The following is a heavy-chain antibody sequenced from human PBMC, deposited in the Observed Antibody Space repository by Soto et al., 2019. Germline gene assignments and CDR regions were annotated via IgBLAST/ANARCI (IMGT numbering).Heavy chain of an antibody. Sequence: GASVKVSCKVSGYTLTELSMHWVRQAPGKGLEWMGGFDPEDGETIYAQKLQGRVTMTADTSTSTAYMELRSLRSDDTAVYYCARDWEYYYGSGSIPDYYYYMDVWGKGTTVTVSS. V-gene: IGHV1-24*01. CDR2: FDPEDGET. CDR3: ARDWEYYYGSGSIPDYYYYMDV. D-gene: IGHD3-10*01. J-gene: IGHJ6*03. CDR1: GYTLTELS.